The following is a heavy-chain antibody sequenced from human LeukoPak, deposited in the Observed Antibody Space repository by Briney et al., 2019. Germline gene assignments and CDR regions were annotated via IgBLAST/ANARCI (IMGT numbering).Heavy chain of an antibody. D-gene: IGHD6-19*01. Sequence: GGSLRLSCAASGFTFSSYGMHWVRQGPGKGLEWVAVISYDGSNKYYADSVKGRFTISRDNSKNTLYLQMNSLRAEDTAVYYCATDTSGYSSGWYHDYWGQGTLVTVSS. J-gene: IGHJ4*02. CDR1: GFTFSSYG. CDR2: ISYDGSNK. V-gene: IGHV3-30*03. CDR3: ATDTSGYSSGWYHDY.